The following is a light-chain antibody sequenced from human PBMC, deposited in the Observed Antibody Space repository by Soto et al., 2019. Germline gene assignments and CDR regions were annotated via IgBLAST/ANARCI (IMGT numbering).Light chain of an antibody. Sequence: QSALTQPPSASGSPGQSVTISCTGTSSDVGGYNYVSWYQQHPGKAPKLMIYEVTKRPLGVPDRFSGSKSGNTASLNDSGLGDGDDADYYCSSYAGSNILFGGGTKLTVL. V-gene: IGLV2-8*01. CDR1: SSDVGGYNY. CDR2: EVT. J-gene: IGLJ2*01. CDR3: SSYAGSNIL.